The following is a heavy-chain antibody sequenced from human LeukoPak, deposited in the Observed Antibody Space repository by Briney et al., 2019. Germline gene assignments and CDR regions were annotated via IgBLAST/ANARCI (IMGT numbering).Heavy chain of an antibody. D-gene: IGHD3-22*01. Sequence: SETLSLTCTVSGGSISSYYWSWIRQPPGKGLEWIGYIYYGGSTNYNPSLKSRVTISVDTSKNQFSLKLSSVTAADTAVYYCARSYDSSGYYIDYFDYWGQGTLVTVSS. J-gene: IGHJ4*02. CDR2: IYYGGST. CDR1: GGSISSYY. CDR3: ARSYDSSGYYIDYFDY. V-gene: IGHV4-59*08.